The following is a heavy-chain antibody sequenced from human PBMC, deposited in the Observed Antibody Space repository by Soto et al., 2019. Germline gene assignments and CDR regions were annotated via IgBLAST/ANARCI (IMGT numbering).Heavy chain of an antibody. CDR2: INGSSSTM. D-gene: IGHD2-15*01. CDR1: GFTFGIYS. V-gene: IGHV3-48*02. J-gene: IGHJ5*02. CDR3: ATGDRFRCSGDRCFSDGLFLS. Sequence: ESGGGLVQRGGSLRLSCAASGFTFGIYSMNWVRQAPGKGLEWISYINGSSSTMYYADSVKGRFIISRDNADNSLYLQMNSLRDADTAVYYCATGDRFRCSGDRCFSDGLFLSWGQGTLVTVSS.